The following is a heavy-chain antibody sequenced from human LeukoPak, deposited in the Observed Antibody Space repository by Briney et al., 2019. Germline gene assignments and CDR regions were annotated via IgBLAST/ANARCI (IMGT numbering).Heavy chain of an antibody. CDR2: IYHSGST. J-gene: IGHJ3*02. D-gene: IGHD3-10*01. V-gene: IGHV4-30-2*01. Sequence: NPSQTLSLTCAVSGGSICSGGYSWSWIRQPPGKGLEWIGYIYHSGSTYYNPSLKSRVTFSVDTSKNQFSLKLTSVTAADTAVYYCARWGETSALRVHAFDIWGQGTMVTVSS. CDR3: ARWGETSALRVHAFDI. CDR1: GGSICSGGYS.